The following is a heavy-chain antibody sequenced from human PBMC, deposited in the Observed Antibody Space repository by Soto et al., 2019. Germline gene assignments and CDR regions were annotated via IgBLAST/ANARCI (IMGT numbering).Heavy chain of an antibody. D-gene: IGHD6-19*01. CDR3: AKATTNGGWFNPFDS. Sequence: EVQLLESGGGLVQPGGSLRLSCAASGFSFVNYAMNWVRQAPGKGLEWVSGLSGSGTSTYYADSVKGRFTISRDNSRDTLFLQMNSLTADDTDVYYCAKATTNGGWFNPFDSWGQGALVTVSS. V-gene: IGHV3-23*01. CDR1: GFSFVNYA. CDR2: LSGSGTST. J-gene: IGHJ4*02.